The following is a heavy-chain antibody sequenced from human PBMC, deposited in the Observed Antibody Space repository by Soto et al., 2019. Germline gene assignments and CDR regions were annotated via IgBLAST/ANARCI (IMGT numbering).Heavy chain of an antibody. CDR1: GFTFGASA. D-gene: IGHD3-22*01. CDR3: ARSGVTMIVVVTNPDYYGMDV. J-gene: IGHJ6*02. V-gene: IGHV3-33*08. Sequence: GGSLRLSCAASGFTFGASALQWVRQAPGKGLEWVAVIWYDGSNKYYADSVKGRFTISRDNSKNTLYLQMNSLRAEDTAVYYCARSGVTMIVVVTNPDYYGMDVWGQGTTVTVSS. CDR2: IWYDGSNK.